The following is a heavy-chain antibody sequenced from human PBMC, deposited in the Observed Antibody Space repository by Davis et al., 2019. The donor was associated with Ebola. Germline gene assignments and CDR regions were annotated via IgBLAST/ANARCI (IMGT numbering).Heavy chain of an antibody. Sequence: PGGSLRLSCAASGFTFSSYSMNWIRQAPGKGLEWIAFVMSDSSLVHYADSVKGRFTISRDNSKNSLSLQMNSLRDEDTALYYCARGRGGIDQIFDYWGRGTLVTVSS. CDR2: VMSDSSLV. J-gene: IGHJ4*02. CDR3: ARGRGGIDQIFDY. V-gene: IGHV3-21*05. D-gene: IGHD1-1*01. CDR1: GFTFSSYS.